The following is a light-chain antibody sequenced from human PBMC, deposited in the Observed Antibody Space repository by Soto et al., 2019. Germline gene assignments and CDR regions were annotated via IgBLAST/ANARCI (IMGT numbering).Light chain of an antibody. CDR1: QSVFSS. J-gene: IGKJ4*02. V-gene: IGKV3-15*01. CDR3: QQYHILPA. CDR2: GAA. Sequence: EIVMTQSPATLSVSLGERVTLSCRASQSVFSSLAWYQQKPGQAPRLLIYGAATRPIGIPARFSGSGSGTEFTLTISSLQSEDFAVYYCQQYHILPAFGRGTRVEIK.